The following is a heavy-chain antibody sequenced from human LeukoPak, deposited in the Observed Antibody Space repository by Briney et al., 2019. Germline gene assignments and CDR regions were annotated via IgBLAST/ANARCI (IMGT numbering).Heavy chain of an antibody. Sequence: GGSLRLSCAASGLTFSSYSMNWVRQAPGKGLEWVSSISSSSSYIYYADSVKGRFTISRDNAKNSLYLQMNSLRAEDTAVYYCARSLEDIVVVPGVDPWGQGTLVTVSS. CDR1: GLTFSSYS. CDR3: ARSLEDIVVVPGVDP. CDR2: ISSSSSYI. J-gene: IGHJ5*02. D-gene: IGHD2-2*01. V-gene: IGHV3-21*01.